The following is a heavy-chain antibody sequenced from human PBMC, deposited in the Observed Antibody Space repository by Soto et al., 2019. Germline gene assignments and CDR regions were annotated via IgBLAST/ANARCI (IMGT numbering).Heavy chain of an antibody. J-gene: IGHJ4*02. D-gene: IGHD1-26*01. CDR2: IDTDGSRK. Sequence: PGGSLRLSCAASGFNFNTYWMYWVRQAPGKGLEWVANIDTDGSRKNYVDSVKGRFIISRDNAKNSLFLQMNSLRAEDTAVYYCARQDEPLGYWGQGTLVTVS. CDR3: ARQDEPLGY. V-gene: IGHV3-7*03. CDR1: GFNFNTYW.